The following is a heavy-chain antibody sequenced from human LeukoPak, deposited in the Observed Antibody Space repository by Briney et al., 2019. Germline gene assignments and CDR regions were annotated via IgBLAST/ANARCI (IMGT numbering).Heavy chain of an antibody. V-gene: IGHV3-66*01. CDR2: IYSGGST. CDR1: GFTVSSNY. CDR3: ARDTYYYSMDV. Sequence: PGGSLRLSCAASGFTVSSNYMSWVRQAPGKGLEWVSIIYSGGSTYYADSVKGRFTISRDNSKNTLYLQMNSLRAEDTAVYHCARDTYYYSMDVWGQGTTVTVSS. J-gene: IGHJ6*02.